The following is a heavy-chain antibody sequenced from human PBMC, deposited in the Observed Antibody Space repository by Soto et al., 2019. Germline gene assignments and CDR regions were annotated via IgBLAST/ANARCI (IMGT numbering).Heavy chain of an antibody. Sequence: PSETLSLTCTVSGGSISSGDYYWSWIRQPPGKGLEWIGYIYYSGSTYYNPSLKSRVTISVDTSKNQFSPKLSSVTAADTAVYYCVRGYGYDSSGYYPAGTIPGWFDPWGQGTLVTVSS. CDR3: VRGYGYDSSGYYPAGTIPGWFDP. CDR2: IYYSGST. D-gene: IGHD3-22*01. CDR1: GGSISSGDYY. J-gene: IGHJ5*02. V-gene: IGHV4-30-4*01.